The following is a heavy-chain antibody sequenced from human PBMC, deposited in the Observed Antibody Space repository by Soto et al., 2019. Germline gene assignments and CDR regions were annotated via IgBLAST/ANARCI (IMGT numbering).Heavy chain of an antibody. D-gene: IGHD3-10*01. CDR2: ISGSGGST. J-gene: IGHJ4*02. CDR1: GFTFSSYA. CDR3: AKFRPSVLLWFEDTLPSDY. Sequence: TGGSLRLSCAASGFTFSSYAMSWVRQAPGKGLEWVSAISGSGGSTYYADSVKGRFTISRDNSKNTLYLQMNSLRAEDTAVYYCAKFRPSVLLWFEDTLPSDYWGQGTLVTVSS. V-gene: IGHV3-23*01.